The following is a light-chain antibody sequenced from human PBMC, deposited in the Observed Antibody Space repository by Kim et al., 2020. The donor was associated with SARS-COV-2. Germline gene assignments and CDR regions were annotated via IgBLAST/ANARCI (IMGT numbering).Light chain of an antibody. Sequence: GEMAHPSRRAGHHVGISLAWYQQTPGQSPRLLIYDAAIRAAGIPDRFSGSGSGTDFTLTIGSLAPEDFAIYYCQQRGSWPPALAVGGGTKVDIK. V-gene: IGKV3-11*01. CDR2: DAA. CDR3: QQRGSWPPALA. CDR1: HHVGIS. J-gene: IGKJ4*01.